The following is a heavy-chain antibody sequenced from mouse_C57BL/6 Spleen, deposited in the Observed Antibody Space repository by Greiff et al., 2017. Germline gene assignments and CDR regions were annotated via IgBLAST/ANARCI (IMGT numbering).Heavy chain of an antibody. J-gene: IGHJ4*01. CDR1: GYTFTSYW. CDR3: ARIYYGNYGYAMDY. CDR2: IDTSDSYT. Sequence: QVQLQQPGAELVKPGASVKLSCKASGYTFTSYWMQWVNQRPGQGLEWIGEIDTSDSYTNYNQKFKGKATLTVDTSSCTAYMQLSSLTSEDSAVYYGARIYYGNYGYAMDYWGQGTSVTVSS. D-gene: IGHD2-1*01. V-gene: IGHV1-50*01.